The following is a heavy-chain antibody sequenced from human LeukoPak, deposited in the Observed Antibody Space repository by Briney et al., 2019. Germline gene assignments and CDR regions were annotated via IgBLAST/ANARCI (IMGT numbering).Heavy chain of an antibody. CDR2: ISYDGSNK. CDR1: GFTFSSYG. J-gene: IGHJ4*02. CDR3: AKLWAGYYFDY. V-gene: IGHV3-30*18. Sequence: GGSLRLSCAASGFTFSSYGMHWVGQAPGKGLEWVAVISYDGSNKYYADSVKGRFTISRDNSKNTLYLQMNSLRAEDTAVYYCAKLWAGYYFDYWGQGTLVTVSS. D-gene: IGHD3-10*01.